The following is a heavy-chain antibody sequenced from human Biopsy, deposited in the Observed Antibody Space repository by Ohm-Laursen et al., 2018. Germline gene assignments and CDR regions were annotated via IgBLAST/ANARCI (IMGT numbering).Heavy chain of an antibody. CDR2: NIPILGTG. V-gene: IGHV1-69*06. CDR3: ATTLTGYFHH. CDR1: ECTFSNYG. J-gene: IGHJ1*01. Sequence: SSVKVSCKVPECTFSNYGVNWVRQAPGQGLEWLGGNIPILGTGNYAQKFQDRVTVAVVTSTSTATMELRSLRSDDTAVYYCATTLTGYFHHWGQGTLVIVSS. D-gene: IGHD3-9*01.